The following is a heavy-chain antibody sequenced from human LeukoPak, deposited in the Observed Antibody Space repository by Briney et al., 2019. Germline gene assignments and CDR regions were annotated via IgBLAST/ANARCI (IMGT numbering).Heavy chain of an antibody. V-gene: IGHV5-10-1*01. CDR3: ARHSYYYDSSGYYYGDY. J-gene: IGHJ4*02. CDR2: IDPSDSYT. Sequence: GESLRISCKGSGYSFTSYWISWVRQMPGKGLEWMGRIDPSDSYTNYSPSFQGHVTISADKSISTTYLQWSSLKASDTAMYYCARHSYYYDSSGYYYGDYWGQGTLVTVSS. CDR1: GYSFTSYW. D-gene: IGHD3-22*01.